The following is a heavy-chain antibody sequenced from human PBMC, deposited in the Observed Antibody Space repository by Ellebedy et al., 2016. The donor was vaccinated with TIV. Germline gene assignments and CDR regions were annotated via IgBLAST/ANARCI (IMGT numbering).Heavy chain of an antibody. CDR2: ISSSSSYI. V-gene: IGHV3-21*01. CDR3: AREKAPILTGYYNVHRFGYYGMDV. Sequence: GGSLRLXXAASGFTFSSYSMNWVRQAPGKGLEWVSSISSSSSYIYYADSVKGRFTISRDNAKNSLYLQMNSLRAEDTAVYYCAREKAPILTGYYNVHRFGYYGMDVWGQGTTVTVSS. D-gene: IGHD3-9*01. CDR1: GFTFSSYS. J-gene: IGHJ6*02.